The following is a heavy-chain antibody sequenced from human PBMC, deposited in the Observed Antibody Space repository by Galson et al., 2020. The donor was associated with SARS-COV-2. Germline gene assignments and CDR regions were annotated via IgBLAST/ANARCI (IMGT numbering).Heavy chain of an antibody. CDR2: IFFDGSDK. Sequence: GESLKISCAASGFTFSSHAMHWVRQAPGKGLEWVAQIFFDGSDKYYGDSVKGRFTISRDSSKNTVYLQMNSLRADDTAVYYCARDGQTSSGWAFDYWGQGTLVTVSS. CDR1: GFTFSSHA. V-gene: IGHV3-33*01. J-gene: IGHJ4*02. CDR3: ARDGQTSSGWAFDY. D-gene: IGHD6-19*01.